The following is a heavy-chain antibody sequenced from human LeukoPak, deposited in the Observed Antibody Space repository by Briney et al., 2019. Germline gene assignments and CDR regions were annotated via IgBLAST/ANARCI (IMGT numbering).Heavy chain of an antibody. J-gene: IGHJ4*02. CDR1: GGSISSYY. Sequence: SETLSLTCTVSGGSISSYYWSWIRQPPGKGLEWIGYIYYSGSTNYNPSLKSRVTISVDTSKNQFSLKLSSATAADTAVYYCARVRRDGYNSPDYWGQGTLVTVSS. CDR2: IYYSGST. CDR3: ARVRRDGYNSPDY. D-gene: IGHD5-24*01. V-gene: IGHV4-59*01.